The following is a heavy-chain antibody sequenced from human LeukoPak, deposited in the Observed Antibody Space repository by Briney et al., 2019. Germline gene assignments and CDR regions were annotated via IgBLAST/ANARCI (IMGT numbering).Heavy chain of an antibody. CDR3: ARNFRNKYDTSGYPDAFDI. D-gene: IGHD3-22*01. J-gene: IGHJ3*02. CDR2: ISSSASYI. CDR1: RFSFSGYS. Sequence: KPGGSLRLSCAASRFSFSGYSMNWVRQAPGKGLEWLSAISSSASYIYYADSVKGRFTISRDNAKNSLYLQMNSLRAEDTAVYYCARNFRNKYDTSGYPDAFDIWGQGTMVTVSS. V-gene: IGHV3-21*01.